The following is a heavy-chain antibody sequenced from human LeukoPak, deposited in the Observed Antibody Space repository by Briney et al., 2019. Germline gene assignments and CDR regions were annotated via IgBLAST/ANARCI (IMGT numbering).Heavy chain of an antibody. Sequence: GSLRLSCAASGFTFSSFAMSWVRQPPGKGLEWIGEINHSGSTNYNPSLKSRVTISVDTSKNQFSLKLSSVTAADTAVYYCAREKRITMVRGAINWFDPWGQGTLVTVSS. CDR3: AREKRITMVRGAINWFDP. J-gene: IGHJ5*02. D-gene: IGHD3-10*01. CDR1: GFTFSSFA. CDR2: INHSGST. V-gene: IGHV4-34*01.